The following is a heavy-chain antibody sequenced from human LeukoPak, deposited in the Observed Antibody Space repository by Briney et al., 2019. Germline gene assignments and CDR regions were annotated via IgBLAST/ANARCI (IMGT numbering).Heavy chain of an antibody. CDR1: GFTFSSNG. V-gene: IGHV3-33*01. J-gene: IGHJ4*02. CDR3: ARWGSGRTSDY. Sequence: GGSLRLSCAASGFTFSSNGMHRVRQAPGKGLEWVAVIYYDGNNKYYADSVKGRFSISRDNSNNMLYLQMNSLRVEDSAMYYCARWGSGRTSDYWGQGTLVTVSS. CDR2: IYYDGNNK. D-gene: IGHD3-10*01.